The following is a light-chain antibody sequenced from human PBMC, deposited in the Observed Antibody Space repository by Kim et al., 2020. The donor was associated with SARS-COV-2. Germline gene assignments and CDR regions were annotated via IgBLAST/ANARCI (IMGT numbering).Light chain of an antibody. Sequence: TVNLTCTRSSGHSSYAIAWHQQQPGKGPRYLMKLNSDGSHSKGDGIPDRFSGSSSGAERYLTSSSLQSEDEADYYCQTWGTGIHVFGTGTKVTVL. CDR2: LNSDGSH. J-gene: IGLJ1*01. V-gene: IGLV4-69*01. CDR1: SGHSSYA. CDR3: QTWGTGIHV.